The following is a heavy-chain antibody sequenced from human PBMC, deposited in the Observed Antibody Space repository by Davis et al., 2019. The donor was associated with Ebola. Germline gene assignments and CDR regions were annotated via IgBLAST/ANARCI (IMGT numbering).Heavy chain of an antibody. J-gene: IGHJ3*02. CDR1: GYSFKNYA. CDR2: ISAYNGNT. D-gene: IGHD1-26*01. CDR3: ARTSLVGTTTTASDI. Sequence: VKVSCKASGYSFKNYAITWVRQAPGQGLEWMGWISAYNGNTNYAQKVQGRVTMSTDTSTGTAYLDLRSLRSDDTAVYFCARTSLVGTTTTASDIWGQGTLVTVFS. V-gene: IGHV1-18*01.